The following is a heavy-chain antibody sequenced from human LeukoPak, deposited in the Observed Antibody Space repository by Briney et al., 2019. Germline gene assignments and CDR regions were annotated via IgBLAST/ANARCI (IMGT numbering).Heavy chain of an antibody. Sequence: QAGGSLRLSCAASGFTFSSYDMSWVRQAPGKGLEWVSGISGSGSSTYYADSVKGRFTISRDNSKSTLYLQMNSLRAEDTAVNYCAKESAVGATPVYWGQGTLVTVSS. CDR2: ISGSGSST. J-gene: IGHJ4*02. V-gene: IGHV3-23*01. CDR1: GFTFSSYD. CDR3: AKESAVGATPVY. D-gene: IGHD1-26*01.